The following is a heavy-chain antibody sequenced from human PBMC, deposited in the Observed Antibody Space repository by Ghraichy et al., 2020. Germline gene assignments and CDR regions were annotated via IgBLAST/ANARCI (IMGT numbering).Heavy chain of an antibody. CDR2: LYNGGTT. Sequence: GGSLRLSCAASGLTVSSNYMSWVRQAPGKGLEWVSILYNGGTTNYADSVKGRFTISRDDSKNTLYVQMNSLRAEDTAVYYCARYCSSTTCYAVESGHDYWGQGTLVTVSS. CDR1: GLTVSSNY. V-gene: IGHV3-53*01. D-gene: IGHD2-2*01. CDR3: ARYCSSTTCYAVESGHDY. J-gene: IGHJ4*02.